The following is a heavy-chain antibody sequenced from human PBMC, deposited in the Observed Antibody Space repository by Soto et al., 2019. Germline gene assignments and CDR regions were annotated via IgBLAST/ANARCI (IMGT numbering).Heavy chain of an antibody. D-gene: IGHD3-22*01. Sequence: LRLSCAASGFTFSSYAMSWVRQAPGKGLEWDSAISGSGGSTYYADSVKGRLTISVDMSISTAHLQWYDLKASDSAMYYCARHIGAYYDNNGYPYFDYWGQGTLVTVSS. V-gene: IGHV3-23*01. CDR2: ISGSGGST. CDR3: ARHIGAYYDNNGYPYFDY. CDR1: GFTFSSYA. J-gene: IGHJ4*02.